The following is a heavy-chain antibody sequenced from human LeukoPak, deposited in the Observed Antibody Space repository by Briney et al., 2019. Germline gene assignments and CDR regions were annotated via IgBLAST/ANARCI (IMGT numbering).Heavy chain of an antibody. V-gene: IGHV3-23*01. CDR2: ISGSGGST. CDR3: AKDRVAHFFYWYFDL. Sequence: PGGSLRLSCAASGFTFSSYAMRWARQAPGGGLEWVSGISGSGGSTLYADSVKGRFTISRDNSKKTVYLQMNSLRAEDTAVYYCAKDRVAHFFYWYFDLWGRGTLVTVTS. J-gene: IGHJ2*01. CDR1: GFTFSSYA. D-gene: IGHD5-12*01.